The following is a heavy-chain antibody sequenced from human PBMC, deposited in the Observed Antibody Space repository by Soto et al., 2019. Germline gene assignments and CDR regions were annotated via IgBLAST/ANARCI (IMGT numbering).Heavy chain of an antibody. CDR2: ISSSSSYI. CDR3: ARLFYYDSSGPNYYYYGMDV. J-gene: IGHJ6*02. V-gene: IGHV3-21*01. D-gene: IGHD3-22*01. CDR1: GFTFSSYS. Sequence: PWGSLRLSCAASGFTFSSYSMNWVRQAPGKGLEWVSSISSSSSYIYYADSVKGRFTISRDNAKNSLYLQMNSLRAEDTAVYYCARLFYYDSSGPNYYYYGMDVWGQGTTVTVSS.